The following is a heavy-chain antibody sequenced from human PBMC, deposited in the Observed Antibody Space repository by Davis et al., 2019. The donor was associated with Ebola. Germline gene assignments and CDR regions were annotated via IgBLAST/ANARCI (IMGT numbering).Heavy chain of an antibody. CDR3: ARAPTWSQINYYCFDY. V-gene: IGHV1-8*01. Sequence: ASVKVSCKASGYTFTSYDINWVRQAPGQGLEWMGWMNPNSGNTGSAQKFQGRVTMTRNTSISTAYMELSSLRSDDTAVYYCARAPTWSQINYYCFDYWGQGTLVTASS. CDR2: MNPNSGNT. CDR1: GYTFTSYD. J-gene: IGHJ4*02. D-gene: IGHD3-10*01.